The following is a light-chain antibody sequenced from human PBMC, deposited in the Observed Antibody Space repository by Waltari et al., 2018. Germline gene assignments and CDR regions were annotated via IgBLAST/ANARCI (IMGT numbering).Light chain of an antibody. J-gene: IGKJ4*01. CDR2: DAS. CDR3: QQRSNWPLT. Sequence: EIVLTQSPATLSLSPGESATLPCRASQSVSSYLAWYQQKPGQAPRLLIYDASNRATGIPARFSGSGSGTDFTLTISSLEPEDFAVYYCQQRSNWPLTFGGGTKVEIK. V-gene: IGKV3-11*01. CDR1: QSVSSY.